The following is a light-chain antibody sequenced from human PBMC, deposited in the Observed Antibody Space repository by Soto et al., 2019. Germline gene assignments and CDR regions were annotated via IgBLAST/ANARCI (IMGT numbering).Light chain of an antibody. CDR3: AAWDASLNGWM. V-gene: IGLV1-44*01. CDR1: RSNIESNT. CDR2: SNN. J-gene: IGLJ3*02. Sequence: QSVLTQPPSASATPGQRVAISCSGSRSNIESNTVNWYQQLPGAAPKLLIFSNNQRPSGVPDRFSGSKSGTSASLAISGLHSEDEADYFCAAWDASLNGWMFGGGAKLTVL.